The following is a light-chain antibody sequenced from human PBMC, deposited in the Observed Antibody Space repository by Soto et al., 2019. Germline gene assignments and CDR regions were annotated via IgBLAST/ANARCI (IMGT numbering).Light chain of an antibody. CDR2: GGS. CDR3: QHYGSPFT. V-gene: IGKV3-20*01. Sequence: DIVLTQSPGTLSLSPGERATLSCRASQSLVSNYFAWYQRKPGQAPRLVIYGGSLRAAGIPDRFSGSGSGTDFTHTISRLEPEDFAVYYCQHYGSPFTFGPGTKVEI. CDR1: QSLVSNY. J-gene: IGKJ3*01.